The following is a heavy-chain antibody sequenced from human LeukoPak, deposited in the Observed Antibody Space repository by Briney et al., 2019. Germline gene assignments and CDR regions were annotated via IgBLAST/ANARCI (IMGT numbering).Heavy chain of an antibody. CDR1: GITFSTAW. J-gene: IGHJ5*02. Sequence: GGSLRLSCAASGITFSTAWMSWFRQAPGRGLEWVGRIKSKIGGATADYAAPVKDRFTISRDDSKNTLYLQMNSLKTEDTAVYYCATDRAWFDPWGQGTLVTVSS. CDR2: IKSKIGGATA. V-gene: IGHV3-15*01. CDR3: ATDRAWFDP. D-gene: IGHD3-10*01.